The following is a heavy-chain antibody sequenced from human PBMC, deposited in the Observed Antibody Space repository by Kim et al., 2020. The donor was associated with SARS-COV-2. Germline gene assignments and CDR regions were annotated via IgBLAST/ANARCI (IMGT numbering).Heavy chain of an antibody. J-gene: IGHJ4*02. CDR2: INSDGSST. CDR1: GFTFSSYW. V-gene: IGHV3-74*01. CDR3: AWGDNYGSGTVPGAY. Sequence: GGSLRLSCAASGFTFSSYWMHWVRQAPGKGLVWVSRINSDGSSTSYADSVKGRFTISRDNAKNTLYLQMNSLRAEDTAVYYCAWGDNYGSGTVPGAYWGQGTLVTVSS. D-gene: IGHD3-10*01.